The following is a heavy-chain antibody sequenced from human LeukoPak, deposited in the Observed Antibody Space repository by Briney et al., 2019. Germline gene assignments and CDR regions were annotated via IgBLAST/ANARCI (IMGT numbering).Heavy chain of an antibody. D-gene: IGHD3-22*01. Sequence: GGSLRLSCAASGFTFSSYGMKWVRQAPGKGLEWVSSISSGSTSIYYADSVKGRFTVSRDNAKNSLFLQMNSLRAEDTAVYYCAREFHYGSSGYRSMDVWGQGTTVTVSS. CDR3: AREFHYGSSGYRSMDV. J-gene: IGHJ6*02. CDR1: GFTFSSYG. V-gene: IGHV3-21*01. CDR2: ISSGSTSI.